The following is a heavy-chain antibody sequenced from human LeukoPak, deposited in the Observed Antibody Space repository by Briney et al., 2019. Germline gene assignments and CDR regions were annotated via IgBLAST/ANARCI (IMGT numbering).Heavy chain of an antibody. V-gene: IGHV4-34*01. Sequence: SETLSLTCAVYGGSLSGYYWSWISQPPGKGLEWIGEINHSGSTNYNPSLKSRVTISVDTSKNQFSLKLSSVTAADTAVYYCARARRGFDPWGQGTLVTVSS. J-gene: IGHJ5*02. CDR3: ARARRGFDP. CDR2: INHSGST. CDR1: GGSLSGYY.